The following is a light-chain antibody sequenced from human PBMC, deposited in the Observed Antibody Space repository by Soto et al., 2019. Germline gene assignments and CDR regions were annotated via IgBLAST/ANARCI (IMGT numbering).Light chain of an antibody. V-gene: IGKV3-20*01. J-gene: IGKJ1*01. Sequence: EIVLTQSPGTLSLSPGERATLSCRASQSVSSSYLAWYQQKPGQAPRLLIYGASSRAPGIPDRFSGSGTGTDFTLTNSRLEPEDFAVYDCQQYGSSPPLTFGQGTKVEIK. CDR2: GAS. CDR3: QQYGSSPPLT. CDR1: QSVSSSY.